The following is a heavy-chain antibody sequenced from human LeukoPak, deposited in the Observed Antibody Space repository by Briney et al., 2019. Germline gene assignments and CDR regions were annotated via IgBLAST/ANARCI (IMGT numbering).Heavy chain of an antibody. CDR1: GFTFSSSG. D-gene: IGHD3-22*01. CDR2: ISYDGSNK. V-gene: IGHV3-30*18. Sequence: PGRSLRLSCAASGFTFSSSGMHWVRQAPGKGLEWVAVISYDGSNKYYIDPVKGRFTMSRDNSKNTLYLQMNSLRPEDTAAYYCAKDRNDTQKGLYYFDYWGQGTLVTVSS. J-gene: IGHJ4*02. CDR3: AKDRNDTQKGLYYFDY.